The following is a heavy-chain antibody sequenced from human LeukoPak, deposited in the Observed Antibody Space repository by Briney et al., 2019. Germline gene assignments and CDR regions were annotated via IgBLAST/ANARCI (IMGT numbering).Heavy chain of an antibody. CDR3: ARADSSSILINDAFDF. CDR1: GFTFSSYE. J-gene: IGHJ3*01. Sequence: GGSLRLSCAASGFTFSSYEMNWIRQAPGKGLEWVAYISSSSSTIYYADSVKGRFTISRDIAKNSLSLQLSSLRGEDTALYYCARADSSSILINDAFDFWGQGTMVTVSS. D-gene: IGHD2-21*01. V-gene: IGHV3-48*03. CDR2: ISSSSSTI.